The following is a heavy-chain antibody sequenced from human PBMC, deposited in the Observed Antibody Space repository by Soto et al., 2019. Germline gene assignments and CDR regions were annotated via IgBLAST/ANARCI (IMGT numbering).Heavy chain of an antibody. CDR2: IWYDGSDK. CDR1: GFTFSTYG. CDR3: ARIRILSSSSGYFDY. V-gene: IGHV3-33*01. D-gene: IGHD6-6*01. J-gene: IGHJ4*02. Sequence: SLRLSCAASGFTFSTYGMHWVRQAPGKGLEWVAVIWYDGSDKYYSDSVKGRFTISRDNSKNTLYLQMNSLRAEDTAVYYCARIRILSSSSGYFDYWGQGTLVTVSS.